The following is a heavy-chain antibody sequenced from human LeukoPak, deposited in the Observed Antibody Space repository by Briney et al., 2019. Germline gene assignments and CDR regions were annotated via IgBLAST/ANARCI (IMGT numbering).Heavy chain of an antibody. V-gene: IGHV4-59*01. J-gene: IGHJ4*02. Sequence: PSETLSLTCTVSGGSISSYYWSWIRQPPGKGLEWIGYIYYSGSTNYNPSLKSRVTISVDTSKNQFSLKLSSVTAADTAVYYCARAGEIYYYGSGSPSGPFDYWGQGTLVTVSS. CDR3: ARAGEIYYYGSGSPSGPFDY. CDR2: IYYSGST. D-gene: IGHD3-10*01. CDR1: GGSISSYY.